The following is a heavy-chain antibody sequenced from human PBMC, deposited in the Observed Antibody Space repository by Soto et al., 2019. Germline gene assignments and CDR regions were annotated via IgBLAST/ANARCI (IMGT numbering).Heavy chain of an antibody. V-gene: IGHV3-74*01. CDR2: IDVGGNNR. J-gene: IGHJ6*02. CDR3: VRGIYRKFGMDV. CDR1: GFTFISHW. Sequence: EVQLVESGGGLVQPGGSLRLSCAASGFTFISHWIHWVRQTPGKGLVWVSRIDVGGNNRNYADSVKGRFTISRDNAKKTVYLQMNSLRADDTAVYYCVRGIYRKFGMDVWGQGTTV. D-gene: IGHD3-16*02.